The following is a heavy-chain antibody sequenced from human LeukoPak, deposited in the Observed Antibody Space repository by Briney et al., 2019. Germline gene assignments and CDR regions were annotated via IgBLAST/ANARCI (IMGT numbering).Heavy chain of an antibody. J-gene: IGHJ5*02. D-gene: IGHD3-22*01. V-gene: IGHV1-18*01. CDR1: GYTFTSYG. Sequence: ASVKVSCKASGYTFTSYGISWVRQAPGQGPEWMGWISAYNGNTNYAQKLQGRVTMTTDTSTSTAYMELRSLRSDDTAVYYCARDLNDYYDSTFDPWGQGTLVTVSS. CDR2: ISAYNGNT. CDR3: ARDLNDYYDSTFDP.